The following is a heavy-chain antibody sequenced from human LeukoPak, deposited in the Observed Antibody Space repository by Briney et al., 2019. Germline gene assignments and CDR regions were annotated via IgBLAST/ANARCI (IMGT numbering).Heavy chain of an antibody. CDR1: GFTFDDYA. CDR2: ISWNSGSI. CDR3: AKSWSGAAAGSTFDY. V-gene: IGHV3-9*01. J-gene: IGHJ4*02. D-gene: IGHD6-13*01. Sequence: GRSLRLSCAASGFTFDDYAMHWVRHAPGKGLEWVSGISWNSGSIGYADSVKGRFTISRDNAKNSLYLQMNSLRAEDTALYYCAKSWSGAAAGSTFDYWGQGTLVTVSS.